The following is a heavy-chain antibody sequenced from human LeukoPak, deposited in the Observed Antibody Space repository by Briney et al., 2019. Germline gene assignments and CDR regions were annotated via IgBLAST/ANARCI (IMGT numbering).Heavy chain of an antibody. CDR2: IYYSGST. J-gene: IGHJ3*02. D-gene: IGHD3-3*01. V-gene: IGHV4-30-4*01. CDR1: GGSISSGDYY. CDR3: ARGGVYYDFWSGYRGVFDI. Sequence: SQTLSLTCTVSGGSISSGDYYWSWIRQPPGKGLEWIGYIYYSGSTYYNPSLKSRVTISVDTSKNQFSLKLSSVTAADTAVYYCARGGVYYDFWSGYRGVFDIWGQGTMVTVPS.